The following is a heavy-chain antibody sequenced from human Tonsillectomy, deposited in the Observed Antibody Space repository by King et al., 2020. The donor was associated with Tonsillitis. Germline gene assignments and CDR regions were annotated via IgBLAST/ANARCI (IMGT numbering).Heavy chain of an antibody. CDR1: GYTFTTYY. Sequence: QLVQSGAEVKKPGASVKVSCKASGYTFTTYYMHWVRQAPGQGREWMGMINTSGGSTSYAQKFQGRVTMTRETATSTVYMELSSLCFEDTAVYYCARVYYGSATYANLNYYGMDVWGQGTTVTVSS. CDR3: ARVYYGSATYANLNYYGMDV. CDR2: INTSGGST. V-gene: IGHV1-46*01. J-gene: IGHJ6*02. D-gene: IGHD3-10*01.